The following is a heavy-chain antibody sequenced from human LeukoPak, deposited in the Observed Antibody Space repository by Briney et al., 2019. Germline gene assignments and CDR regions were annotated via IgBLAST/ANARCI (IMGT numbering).Heavy chain of an antibody. Sequence: PSETLSLTCTVSGGSITTSSYYWGWIRQPPGKGLEWIGIIYYSGSTYYNPSLKGRVTISVDTSKNQFSLKLSSVTAADTAVYYCARAFRARYFDLWGCGTLVTVSS. J-gene: IGHJ2*01. V-gene: IGHV4-39*01. D-gene: IGHD2/OR15-2a*01. CDR1: GGSITTSSYY. CDR2: IYYSGST. CDR3: ARAFRARYFDL.